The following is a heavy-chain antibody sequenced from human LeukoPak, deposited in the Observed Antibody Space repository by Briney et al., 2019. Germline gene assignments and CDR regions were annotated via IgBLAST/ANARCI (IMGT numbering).Heavy chain of an antibody. CDR1: GFTFSSYS. J-gene: IGHJ3*02. CDR2: ISSSSSYI. D-gene: IGHD2-2*01. Sequence: GGSLRLSCAASGFTFSSYSMNWVRQAPGKGREWVSSISSSSSYIYYADSVKGRFTISRDNAKNSLYLQMNSLRAEDTAVYYCASYCSSTSCYGAFDIWGQGTMVTVSS. CDR3: ASYCSSTSCYGAFDI. V-gene: IGHV3-21*01.